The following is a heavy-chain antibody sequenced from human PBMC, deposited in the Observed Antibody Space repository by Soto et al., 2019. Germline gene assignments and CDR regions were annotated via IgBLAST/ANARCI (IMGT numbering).Heavy chain of an antibody. CDR2: ISSSSSTI. CDR3: ARDLRGAVIPIAAADGY. Sequence: GGSLRLSCAASGFTFSSYSMNWVRQAPGKGLEWVSYISSSSSTIYYADSVKGRFTISRDNAKNSLYLQMNSLRAEDTAVYYCARDLRGAVIPIAAADGYWGQGTLVTVSS. J-gene: IGHJ4*02. V-gene: IGHV3-48*01. CDR1: GFTFSSYS. D-gene: IGHD6-13*01.